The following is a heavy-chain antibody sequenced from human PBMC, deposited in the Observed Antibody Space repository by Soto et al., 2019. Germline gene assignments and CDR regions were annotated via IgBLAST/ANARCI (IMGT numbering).Heavy chain of an antibody. V-gene: IGHV3-23*01. CDR1: GFTFSSYA. CDR3: AKAHGSPVAPYYYYYGMDV. Sequence: GGSLRLSCAASGFTFSSYAMSWVRQAPGKGLEWVSAISGSGGSTYYADSVKGRFTISRDNSKNTLYLQMNSLRAEDTAVYYCAKAHGSPVAPYYYYYGMDVWGQGTTVTVSS. CDR2: ISGSGGST. D-gene: IGHD2-15*01. J-gene: IGHJ6*02.